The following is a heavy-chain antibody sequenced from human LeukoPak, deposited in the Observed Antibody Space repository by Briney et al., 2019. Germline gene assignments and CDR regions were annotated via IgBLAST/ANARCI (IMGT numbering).Heavy chain of an antibody. Sequence: GGSLRLSCAASGXTFSNYAMHWVRQAPGKGLEWVAVISYDGSNKNYADSVKGRFTISRDNSKNTLYLQMNSLRAEDTAVYYCAKGRQVQDYWGQGTLVTVSS. CDR1: GXTFSNYA. V-gene: IGHV3-30*18. CDR2: ISYDGSNK. CDR3: AKGRQVQDY. J-gene: IGHJ4*02.